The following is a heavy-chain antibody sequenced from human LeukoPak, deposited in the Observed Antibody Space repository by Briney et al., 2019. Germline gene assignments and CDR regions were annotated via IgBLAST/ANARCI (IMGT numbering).Heavy chain of an antibody. Sequence: ASVKVSCKPSGYTFTGYYLHWVRQAPGQGLEWVGWINPKTGATNYAQKFQGRVTMTEDTSTDTAYMELSSLRSEDTAVYYCATWARAPSVYFDYWGQGTLVTVSS. J-gene: IGHJ4*02. CDR3: ATWARAPSVYFDY. D-gene: IGHD5/OR15-5a*01. CDR1: GYTFTGYY. CDR2: INPKTGAT. V-gene: IGHV1-2*02.